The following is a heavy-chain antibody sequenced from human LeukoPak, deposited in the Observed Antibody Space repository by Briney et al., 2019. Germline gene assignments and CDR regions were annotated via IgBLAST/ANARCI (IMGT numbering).Heavy chain of an antibody. CDR3: ARARGAMVITTFFDY. CDR1: GGSISSSSYY. Sequence: SETLSLTCTVSGGSISSSSYYWGWIRQPPGKGLEWIGSIYYSGSTYYNPSLKSRVTISVDTSKNQFSLKLSSVTAADTAVYYCARARGAMVITTFFDYWGQGTLVTVSS. D-gene: IGHD3-22*01. CDR2: IYYSGST. J-gene: IGHJ4*02. V-gene: IGHV4-39*07.